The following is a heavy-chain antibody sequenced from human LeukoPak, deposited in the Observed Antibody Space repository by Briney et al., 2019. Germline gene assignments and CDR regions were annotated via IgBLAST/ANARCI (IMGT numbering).Heavy chain of an antibody. J-gene: IGHJ4*02. CDR2: ISSSSNYM. V-gene: IGHV3-21*01. Sequence: GGSLRLSCAASGFTFSRNAMNWVRQAPGKGLEWVSFISSSSNYMSYADSVKGRFTISRDNAKNSLYLQMSSLRAEDTAVYYCARPLDSSNNYFDYWGQGTLVPVSA. CDR3: ARPLDSSNNYFDY. D-gene: IGHD6-13*01. CDR1: GFTFSRNA.